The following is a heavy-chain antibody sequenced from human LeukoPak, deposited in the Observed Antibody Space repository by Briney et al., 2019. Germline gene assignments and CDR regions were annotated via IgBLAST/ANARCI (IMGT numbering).Heavy chain of an antibody. CDR3: ASYNWNYVMAFDI. CDR1: GGSISSYY. V-gene: IGHV4-59*12. J-gene: IGHJ3*02. D-gene: IGHD1-7*01. CDR2: IYYSGST. Sequence: TSETLSLTCTVSGGSISSYYWSWIRQPPGKGLEWIGYIYYSGSTNYNPSLKSRVTISVDTSKNQFSLKLSSVTAADTAVYYCASYNWNYVMAFDIWGQGTMVTVSS.